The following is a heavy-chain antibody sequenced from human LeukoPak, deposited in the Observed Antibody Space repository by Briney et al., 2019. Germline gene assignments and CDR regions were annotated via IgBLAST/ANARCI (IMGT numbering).Heavy chain of an antibody. V-gene: IGHV1-24*01. CDR2: FDPEDGET. CDR3: ATGRNWGLVYDY. CDR1: GYTFTSYY. D-gene: IGHD7-27*01. J-gene: IGHJ4*02. Sequence: ASVKVSCKASGYTFTSYYMHWVRQAPGQGLEWMGGFDPEDGETIYAQKFQGGVTMTEDTSTDTAYMELSSLRSEDTAVYYCATGRNWGLVYDYWGQGTLVTVSS.